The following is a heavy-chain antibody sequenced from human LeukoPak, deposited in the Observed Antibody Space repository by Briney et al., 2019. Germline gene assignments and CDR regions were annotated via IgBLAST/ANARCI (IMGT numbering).Heavy chain of an antibody. J-gene: IGHJ4*02. Sequence: SVKVSCKASGGTFSSYAISWVRQAPGQGLEWMGGIIPIFGTANYAQKFQGRVTITADESTSTAYMELSSLRSEDTAVYYCARDRFPYSSSWYFDYWGQGTLVTVSS. CDR1: GGTFSSYA. CDR2: IIPIFGTA. CDR3: ARDRFPYSSSWYFDY. V-gene: IGHV1-69*13. D-gene: IGHD6-13*01.